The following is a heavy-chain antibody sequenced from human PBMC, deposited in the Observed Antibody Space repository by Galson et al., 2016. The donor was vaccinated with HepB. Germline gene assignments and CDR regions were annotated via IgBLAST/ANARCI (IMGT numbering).Heavy chain of an antibody. D-gene: IGHD1-26*01. Sequence: GLEWLGEIYQSGTANYNPSFTRRATISVDTSKNQISLRLDSVTAADTAVYYCARGTLGTTATMAFDYWGQGTLVSASS. CDR2: IYQSGTA. V-gene: IGHV4-4*02. J-gene: IGHJ4*02. CDR3: ARGTLGTTATMAFDY.